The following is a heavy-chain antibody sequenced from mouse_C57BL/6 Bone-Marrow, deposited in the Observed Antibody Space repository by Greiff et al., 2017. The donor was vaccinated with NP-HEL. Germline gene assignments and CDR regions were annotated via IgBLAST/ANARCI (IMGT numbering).Heavy chain of an antibody. CDR1: GYTFTSYG. Sequence: QVHVKQSGAELARPGASVKLSCKASGYTFTSYGISWVKQRTGQGLEWIGEIYPRSGNTYYNEKFKGKATLTADKSSSTAYMELRSLTSEDSAVYFCARNKLSTMVTTGFAYWGQGTLVTVSA. D-gene: IGHD2-2*01. J-gene: IGHJ3*01. V-gene: IGHV1-81*01. CDR2: IYPRSGNT. CDR3: ARNKLSTMVTTGFAY.